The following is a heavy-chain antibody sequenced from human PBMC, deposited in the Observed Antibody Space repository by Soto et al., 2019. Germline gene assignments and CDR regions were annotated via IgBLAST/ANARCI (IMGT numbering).Heavy chain of an antibody. CDR2: ISYDGSNK. Sequence: PGGSLRLSCAASGFTFSSYAMHWVRQAPGKGLEWVAVISYDGSNKCYADSVKGRFTISRDNSKNTLYLQMNSLRAEDTAVYYCARGGYCSGGSCYSYYYYGMDVWGQGTTVTVSS. CDR1: GFTFSSYA. J-gene: IGHJ6*02. CDR3: ARGGYCSGGSCYSYYYYGMDV. V-gene: IGHV3-30-3*01. D-gene: IGHD2-15*01.